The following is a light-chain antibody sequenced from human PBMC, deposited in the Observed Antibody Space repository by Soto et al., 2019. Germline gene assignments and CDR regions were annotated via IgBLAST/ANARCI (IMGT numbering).Light chain of an antibody. J-gene: IGKJ4*01. V-gene: IGKV1-5*01. CDR3: EQYNSYSGLT. CDR1: QSISSR. Sequence: DIQMTQSPSTLSASVGDRVTITCRASQSISSRLAWYQQKPGEAPKLLIYDASSLESGVPSRFSGSGSGTEFTLTISSLQPDDFATYYCEQYNSYSGLTFGGGTKVEIK. CDR2: DAS.